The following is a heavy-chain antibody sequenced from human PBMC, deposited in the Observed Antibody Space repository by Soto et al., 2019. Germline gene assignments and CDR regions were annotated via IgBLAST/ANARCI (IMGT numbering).Heavy chain of an antibody. CDR2: IYSGGST. CDR1: GFTVSSNY. V-gene: IGHV3-66*01. D-gene: IGHD3-9*01. Sequence: PGGSLRLSCAASGFTVSSNYMSWVRQAPGKGLEWVSVIYSGGSTYYADSVKGRFTISRDNSKNTLYLQMNSLRAEDTAVYYCARDLLYYDILTGYPDYYYYGMDVWGQGTTVTVSS. J-gene: IGHJ6*02. CDR3: ARDLLYYDILTGYPDYYYYGMDV.